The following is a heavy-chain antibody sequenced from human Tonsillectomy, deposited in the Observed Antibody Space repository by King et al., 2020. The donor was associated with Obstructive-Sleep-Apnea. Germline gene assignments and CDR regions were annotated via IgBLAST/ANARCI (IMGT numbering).Heavy chain of an antibody. CDR3: ARDLITGEGSQCAFDI. J-gene: IGHJ3*02. CDR1: VCTFSSFG. V-gene: IGHV3-21*01. CDR2: ISSGSSDI. D-gene: IGHD1-20*01. Sequence: VQLVESGGGLGKTGWSLRLSCAASVCTFSSFGMNWVRQAPGKGLELVSFISSGSSDIYYADSLKGRFTISRDNAKNSLYLQLDSLRAEDTAVYYCARDLITGEGSQCAFDIWGQGTMVTVSS.